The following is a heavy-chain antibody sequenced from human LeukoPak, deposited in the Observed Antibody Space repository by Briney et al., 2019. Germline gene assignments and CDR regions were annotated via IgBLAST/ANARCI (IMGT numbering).Heavy chain of an antibody. J-gene: IGHJ6*02. CDR3: ASHSYGYYYYYGMDV. CDR1: GGSFSGYY. Sequence: SETLSPTCAVYGGSFSGYYWSWIRQPPGKGLEWIGEINHSGSTNYNPSLKSRVTISVDTSKNQFSLKLSSVTAADTAVYYCASHSYGYYYYYGMDVWGQGTTVTVSS. V-gene: IGHV4-34*01. D-gene: IGHD5-18*01. CDR2: INHSGST.